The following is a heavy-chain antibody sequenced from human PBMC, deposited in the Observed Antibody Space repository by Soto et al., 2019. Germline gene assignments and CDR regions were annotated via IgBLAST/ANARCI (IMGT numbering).Heavy chain of an antibody. J-gene: IGHJ6*03. CDR1: GFTFSNYA. V-gene: IGHV3-74*01. CDR3: AREPVPVGCSGGSCYYYYYYYMDV. D-gene: IGHD2-15*01. Sequence: GGSLRLSCTASGFTFSNYAMSWVRQAPGKGLEWVSIISNDGSSTSYADSVKGRFTISRDNAKNTLYLQMNSLRAEDTAVYYCAREPVPVGCSGGSCYYYYYYYMDVWGKGTTVTVSS. CDR2: ISNDGSST.